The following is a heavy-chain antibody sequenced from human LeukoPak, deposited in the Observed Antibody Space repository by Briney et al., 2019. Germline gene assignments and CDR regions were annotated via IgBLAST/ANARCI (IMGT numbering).Heavy chain of an antibody. CDR2: IKKDGSET. J-gene: IGHJ5*02. CDR3: LQYNSENT. CDR1: GLTFSNSW. V-gene: IGHV3-7*01. Sequence: QPGGSLRLSCVASGLTFSNSWMTWVRQAPGKGLEWVASIKKDGSETYYVDSVRGRFTVSRDNDKNSLYLEMNSLRDEDTAVYYCLQYNSENTWGQGTLVTVSS. D-gene: IGHD1-14*01.